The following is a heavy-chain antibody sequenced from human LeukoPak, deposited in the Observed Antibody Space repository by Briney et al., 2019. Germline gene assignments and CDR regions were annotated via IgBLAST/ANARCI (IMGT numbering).Heavy chain of an antibody. V-gene: IGHV4-39*01. Sequence: KASETLSLTCTVSGGSIRSSYYYWGWIRQPPGKGLEWIGSIYDSGSTYYNPSLKSRVTTSVDTSKNQFSLKLNSVTAADTAVYXCARHYGPWGQGTLVTVSS. CDR3: ARHYGP. J-gene: IGHJ5*02. CDR2: IYDSGST. CDR1: GGSIRSSYYY. D-gene: IGHD3-10*01.